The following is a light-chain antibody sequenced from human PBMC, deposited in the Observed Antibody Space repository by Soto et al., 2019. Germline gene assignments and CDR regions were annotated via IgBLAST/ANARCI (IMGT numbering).Light chain of an antibody. CDR1: QSVGSN. CDR2: GAS. V-gene: IGKV3-15*01. CDR3: QQYHNLWT. Sequence: EIVMTQSPATLSVSPGERVTLSCRARQSVGSNLAWYQQKPGQAPRLLIYGASTRATGIPARFSGTGSGTEFTLTITSLQSEDFALYYCQQYHNLWTFGRGTKVDIK. J-gene: IGKJ1*01.